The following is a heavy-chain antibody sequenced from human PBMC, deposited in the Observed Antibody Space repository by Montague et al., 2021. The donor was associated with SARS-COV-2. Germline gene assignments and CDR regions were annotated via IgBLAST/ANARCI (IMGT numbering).Heavy chain of an antibody. CDR3: ARTSDVSDY. CDR2: TYYRSKWYN. D-gene: IGHD1-26*01. Sequence: CAISGDSVSRNIAARNWIRQSPSRGLEWLGRTYYRSKWYNDYAVSVKSRITINPDTSKNQISLQLNSVTPEDTAVYYCARTSDVSDYWGQGNLVTVSS. J-gene: IGHJ4*02. CDR1: GDSVSRNIAA. V-gene: IGHV6-1*01.